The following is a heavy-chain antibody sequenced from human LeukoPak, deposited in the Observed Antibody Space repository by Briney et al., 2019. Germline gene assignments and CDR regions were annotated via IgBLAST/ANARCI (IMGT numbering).Heavy chain of an antibody. V-gene: IGHV4-59*01. Sequence: PSETLSLTCTVSGGSISSYYWSWIRQPPGKGLEWIGYIYYSGSTNYNPSLKSRVTISVGTSKNQFSLKLSSVTAADTAVYYCARAPSSSWYNRDAFDIWGQGTMVTVSS. CDR2: IYYSGST. CDR1: GGSISSYY. CDR3: ARAPSSSWYNRDAFDI. J-gene: IGHJ3*02. D-gene: IGHD6-13*01.